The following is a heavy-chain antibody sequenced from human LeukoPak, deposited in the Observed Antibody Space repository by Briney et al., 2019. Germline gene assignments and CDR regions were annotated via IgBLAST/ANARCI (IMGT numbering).Heavy chain of an antibody. D-gene: IGHD3-22*01. V-gene: IGHV3-30-3*01. CDR3: ARVMDCDSILPGGYYYGMDV. J-gene: IGHJ6*02. CDR2: ISYDGSNK. Sequence: PGGSLRLSCAASGFTFSSYAMHWVRQAPGKGLEWVAVISYDGSNKYYADSVKGRFTISRDNSKNTLYLQMNSLRAEDTAVYYCARVMDCDSILPGGYYYGMDVWGQGTTVTVSS. CDR1: GFTFSSYA.